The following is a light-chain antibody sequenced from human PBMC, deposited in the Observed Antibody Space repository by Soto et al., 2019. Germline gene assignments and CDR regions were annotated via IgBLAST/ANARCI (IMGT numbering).Light chain of an antibody. J-gene: IGLJ3*02. CDR3: SSYAASNNFYFV. V-gene: IGLV2-8*01. CDR2: EVT. CDR1: SSDVGGYNY. Sequence: VLTKPPSATGADVRAGTISCTGTSSDVGGYNYVSWYQQYPGRAPKLMIYEVTKRPSGVPDRFSGSKSGNTASLTVSGLQAEDEADYYCSSYAASNNFYFVFGGGTKVTVL.